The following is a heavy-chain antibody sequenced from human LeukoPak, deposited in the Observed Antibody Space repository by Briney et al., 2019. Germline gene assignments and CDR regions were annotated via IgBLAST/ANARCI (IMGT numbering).Heavy chain of an antibody. D-gene: IGHD3-10*01. CDR2: IGTAGDT. V-gene: IGHV3-13*01. CDR1: GFTFSSYD. J-gene: IGHJ4*02. Sequence: GGSLRLSCAASGFTFSSYDMHWVRQATGKGLEWVSAIGTAGDTYYPGSVKGRFTISRDNSKNTLYLQMNSLRAEGTAVYYCATSPGVYGSGSYYNAYFDYWGQGTLVTVSS. CDR3: ATSPGVYGSGSYYNAYFDY.